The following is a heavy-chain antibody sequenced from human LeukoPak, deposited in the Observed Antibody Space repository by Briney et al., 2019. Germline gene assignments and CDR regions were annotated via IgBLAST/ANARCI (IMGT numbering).Heavy chain of an antibody. Sequence: ASVKVSCKASGYTFTSYYMHWVRQAPGQGLEWVGIINPSGGSTSYAQKFQGRVTMTRDMSTSTVYMELSSLRSEDTAVYYCARDIGTYSSSWTNWFDPWGQGTLVTVSS. D-gene: IGHD6-13*01. CDR3: ARDIGTYSSSWTNWFDP. V-gene: IGHV1-46*01. J-gene: IGHJ5*02. CDR2: INPSGGST. CDR1: GYTFTSYY.